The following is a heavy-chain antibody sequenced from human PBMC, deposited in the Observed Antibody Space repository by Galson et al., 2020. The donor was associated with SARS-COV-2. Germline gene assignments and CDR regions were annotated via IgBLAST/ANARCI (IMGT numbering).Heavy chain of an antibody. CDR3: AKFRDFFDFGSGFDARDI. D-gene: IGHD3-3*01. J-gene: IGHJ6*02. CDR1: GISFNNFG. CDR2: ISYEGRKK. Sequence: GGSLRLSCVAGGISFNNFGMHWVRQAPGKGLEWVALISYEGRKKYYADSVKGRFTISKDNSRNTLYLSMNSLRREDTAVYYCAKFRDFFDFGSGFDARDIWGLGTTVTVAS. V-gene: IGHV3-30*18.